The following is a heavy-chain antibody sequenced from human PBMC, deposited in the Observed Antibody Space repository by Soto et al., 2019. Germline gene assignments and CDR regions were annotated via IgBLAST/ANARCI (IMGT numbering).Heavy chain of an antibody. CDR2: ISGGGSST. CDR1: GFTFSLSA. Sequence: EVQLVESGGGFVQPGESLRLSCAASGFTFSLSAMSWVRQAPGRGLEWVSSISGGGSSTDYAESVKGRFTISRDNSKNTVHLQMHSLRAEDTAVYYSARGPEYDILTGCDFWGLGALVTVSS. D-gene: IGHD3-9*01. CDR3: ARGPEYDILTGCDF. V-gene: IGHV3-23*04. J-gene: IGHJ4*02.